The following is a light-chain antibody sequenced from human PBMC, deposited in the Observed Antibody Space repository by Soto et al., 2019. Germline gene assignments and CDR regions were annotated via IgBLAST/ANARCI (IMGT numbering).Light chain of an antibody. J-gene: IGKJ4*01. CDR3: QQTDDFTLT. CDR1: QGISSR. V-gene: IGKV1D-12*01. CDR2: ATS. Sequence: DIQMTQSPSSVSESVGDTVTITCRASQGISSRLAWYQQKPGKDPELLIYATSTLQNGVPSRFSGSGFGTDFNLSISRLQTEDSASYVCQQTDDFTLTFGGGTKVDIK.